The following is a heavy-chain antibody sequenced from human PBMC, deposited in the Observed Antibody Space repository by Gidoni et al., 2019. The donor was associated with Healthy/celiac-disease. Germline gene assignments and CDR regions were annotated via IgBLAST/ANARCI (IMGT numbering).Heavy chain of an antibody. D-gene: IGHD3-22*01. J-gene: IGHJ2*01. V-gene: IGHV4-59*01. CDR1: GGPISTYY. Sequence: QVQLQESGPGLVKPSETLSLTCTVPGGPISTYYWRWIRQAPGKGLEWIGYIYYSGSTNYNPSLKSRVTISVDTSKNQFSLKLSSVTAADTAVYYCARGDYYESSAYGRYFDLWGRGTLVTVSS. CDR3: ARGDYYESSAYGRYFDL. CDR2: IYYSGST.